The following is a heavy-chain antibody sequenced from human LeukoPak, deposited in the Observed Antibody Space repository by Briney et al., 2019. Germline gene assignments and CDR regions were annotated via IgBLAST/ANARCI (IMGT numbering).Heavy chain of an antibody. CDR2: IYYSGST. D-gene: IGHD2-15*01. CDR3: ARDLVGYCSGGSCYGGLNWFDP. Sequence: TLSLTCTVSGGSVSSGSYYWSWIRQPPGKGLEWIGYIYYSGSTYYNPSLKSRVTISVDTSKNQFSLKLSSVTAADTAVYYCARDLVGYCSGGSCYGGLNWFDPWGQGTLVTVSS. V-gene: IGHV4-30-4*08. CDR1: GGSVSSGSYY. J-gene: IGHJ5*02.